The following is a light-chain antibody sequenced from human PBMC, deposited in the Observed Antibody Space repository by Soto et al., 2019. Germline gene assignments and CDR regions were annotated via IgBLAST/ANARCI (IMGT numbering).Light chain of an antibody. Sequence: QPVLTQSPSASASLGASVKLTCTLSSGHSSYTIAWHQQQPEKGPRYLMTLNSDGSHSKGDGIPDRFSGSSSGAERYLSSSSLQSEDEADYYCQTWGTGIEVFGGGTKLTV. J-gene: IGLJ3*02. CDR1: SGHSSYT. CDR3: QTWGTGIEV. V-gene: IGLV4-69*01. CDR2: LNSDGSH.